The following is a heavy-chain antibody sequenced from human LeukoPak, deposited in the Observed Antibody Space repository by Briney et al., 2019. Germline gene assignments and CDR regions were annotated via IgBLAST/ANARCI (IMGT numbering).Heavy chain of an antibody. CDR2: ISGSGGST. J-gene: IGHJ4*02. V-gene: IGHV3-23*01. CDR1: GFTFSSYA. Sequence: GGSLRLTCAASGFTFSSYAMSWVRQAPGKGLEWVSAISGSGGSTYYADSVKGRFTISRDNSKNTLYLQMNSLRAEDTAVYYCAKPRISISMVRGVSDYWGQGTLVNVSS. D-gene: IGHD3-10*01. CDR3: AKPRISISMVRGVSDY.